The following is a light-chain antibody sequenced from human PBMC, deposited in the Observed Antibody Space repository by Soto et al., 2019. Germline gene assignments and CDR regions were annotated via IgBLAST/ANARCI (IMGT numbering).Light chain of an antibody. V-gene: IGKV1-12*01. CDR2: AAS. Sequence: DIQMTQSPSSVSASVGDRITITCRASQGISSWLAWYQQKPGTAPMLLIYAASPLQSGVPSRFSGSGSGTAFTLTISSLQHEDFTTYCCQPDNSCPLTFGGGTKVEIK. J-gene: IGKJ4*01. CDR3: QPDNSCPLT. CDR1: QGISSW.